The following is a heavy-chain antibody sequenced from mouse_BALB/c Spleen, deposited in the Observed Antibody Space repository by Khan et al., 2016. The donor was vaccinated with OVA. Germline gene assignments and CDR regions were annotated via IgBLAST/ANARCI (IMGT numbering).Heavy chain of an antibody. CDR1: GYSITSDYA. CDR2: ISNNGST. V-gene: IGHV3-2*02. CDR3: ASERGGYYAMDY. J-gene: IGHJ4*01. Sequence: EVQLVESGPGLVKPSQSLSLTCTVTGYSITSDYAWNWIRQFPGNKLEWIGYISNNGSTSYNPSLKSRISITRDTSKNQFFLQFNSVTTEDTATYYCASERGGYYAMDYWGQGTSVTVSS.